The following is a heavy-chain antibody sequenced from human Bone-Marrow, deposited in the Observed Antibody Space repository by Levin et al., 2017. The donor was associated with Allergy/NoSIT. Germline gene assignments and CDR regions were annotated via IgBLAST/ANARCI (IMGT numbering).Heavy chain of an antibody. CDR3: TTSSIAARPSPDY. CDR2: IKSKTDGGTT. CDR1: GFTFSNAW. J-gene: IGHJ4*02. V-gene: IGHV3-15*07. D-gene: IGHD6-6*01. Sequence: MTGGSLRLSCAASGFTFSNAWMNWVRQAPGKGLEWVGRIKSKTDGGTTDYAAPVKGRFTISRDDSKNTLYLQMNSLKTEDTAVYYCTTSSIAARPSPDYWGQGTLVTVSS.